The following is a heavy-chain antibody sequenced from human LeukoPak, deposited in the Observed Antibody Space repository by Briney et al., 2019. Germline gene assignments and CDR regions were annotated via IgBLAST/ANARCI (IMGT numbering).Heavy chain of an antibody. J-gene: IGHJ5*02. CDR3: ARAMASAAGTGRWFDP. Sequence: SVKVSCKASGGTFSSYAISWVRQAPGQGLEWMGGIIPIFGTANYAQKFQGRVTITADESTSTAYMELSNLRSEDTAVYYCARAMASAAGTGRWFDPWGQGTLVTVSS. V-gene: IGHV1-69*01. CDR2: IIPIFGTA. D-gene: IGHD6-13*01. CDR1: GGTFSSYA.